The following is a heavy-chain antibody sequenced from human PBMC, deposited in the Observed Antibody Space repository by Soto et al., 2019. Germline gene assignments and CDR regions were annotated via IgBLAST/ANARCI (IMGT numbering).Heavy chain of an antibody. CDR1: GFTFSNYA. Sequence: GGSLRLSCAASGFTFSNYAMTWVRQAPGKGLEWVAAISGGGGGTYYADPVKGRFTISRDNSKNTLYLQMNSLRAEDTAVYYCARDPLWGTAMVLWYFDLWGRGTLVTVSS. CDR2: ISGGGGGT. CDR3: ARDPLWGTAMVLWYFDL. D-gene: IGHD5-18*01. J-gene: IGHJ2*01. V-gene: IGHV3-23*01.